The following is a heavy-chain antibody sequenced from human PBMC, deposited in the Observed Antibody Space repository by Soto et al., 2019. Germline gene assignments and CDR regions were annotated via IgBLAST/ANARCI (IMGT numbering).Heavy chain of an antibody. CDR1: GGAFSSYA. V-gene: IGHV1-69*13. D-gene: IGHD2-15*01. Sequence: GASVKVSCKASGGAFSSYAISWVRQAPGQGLEWMGGIIPIFGTANYAQKFQGRVTITADESTSTAYMKLSSVTAADTAVYYCARNVYCSGGSCGEYFDHWGQGTLVTVSS. CDR3: ARNVYCSGGSCGEYFDH. CDR2: IIPIFGTA. J-gene: IGHJ4*02.